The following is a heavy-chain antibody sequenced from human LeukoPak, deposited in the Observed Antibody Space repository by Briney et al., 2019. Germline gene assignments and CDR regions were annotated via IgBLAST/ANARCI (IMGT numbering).Heavy chain of an antibody. J-gene: IGHJ4*02. CDR3: AKDSANTFDF. CDR1: GFTFSNYG. V-gene: IGHV3-30*02. D-gene: IGHD3-10*01. CDR2: IVYDGSNK. Sequence: GGSLRLSCAASGFTFSNYGMHWVRQAPGKGLEWVALIVYDGSNKYYADSVKGRFTISRDNSKNTLYLQMDSLTGEDTAVYYCAKDSANTFDFWGQGTLVTVSS.